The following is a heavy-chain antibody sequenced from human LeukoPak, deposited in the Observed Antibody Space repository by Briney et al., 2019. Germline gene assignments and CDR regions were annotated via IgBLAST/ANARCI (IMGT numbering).Heavy chain of an antibody. CDR1: GYTFTSYD. CDR3: ARLTTRAKYCSGGSCYSDY. J-gene: IGHJ4*02. D-gene: IGHD2-15*01. CDR2: MNPNSGNT. Sequence: ASVKVSCKASGYTFTSYDINWVRQATGQGLEWMGWMNPNSGNTGYAQKFQGRVTMTRNTSISTAYMELSSLRSEDTAVYYCARLTTRAKYCSGGSCYSDYWGQGTLVTVSS. V-gene: IGHV1-8*01.